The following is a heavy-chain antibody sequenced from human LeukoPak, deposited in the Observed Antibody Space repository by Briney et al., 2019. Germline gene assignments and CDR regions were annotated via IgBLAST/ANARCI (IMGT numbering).Heavy chain of an antibody. J-gene: IGHJ4*02. CDR2: MNPNSGNT. Sequence: GASVKVSCKASGYTFTSYDINWVRQATGQGLEWMGWMNPNSGNTGYAQKFQGRVTMTRNTSISTAYMELSSLRSEDTAVYYCARESKSPYYDFWSGYYGPNYYFDYWGQGTLVTVSS. CDR1: GYTFTSYD. D-gene: IGHD3-3*01. V-gene: IGHV1-8*01. CDR3: ARESKSPYYDFWSGYYGPNYYFDY.